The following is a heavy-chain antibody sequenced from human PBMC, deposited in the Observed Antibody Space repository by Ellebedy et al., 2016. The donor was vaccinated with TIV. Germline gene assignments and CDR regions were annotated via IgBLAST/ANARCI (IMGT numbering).Heavy chain of an antibody. CDR3: ATLTTVTTGGSYNWFDP. V-gene: IGHV5-10-1*01. D-gene: IGHD4-11*01. Sequence: GESLKISCKGSGYSFTSYWISWVRQMPGKGLEWMGRIDPSDSYTNYSPSFQGHVTISADKSISTAYLQWSSLKASDTAMYYCATLTTVTTGGSYNWFDPWGQGTLVTVSS. J-gene: IGHJ5*02. CDR1: GYSFTSYW. CDR2: IDPSDSYT.